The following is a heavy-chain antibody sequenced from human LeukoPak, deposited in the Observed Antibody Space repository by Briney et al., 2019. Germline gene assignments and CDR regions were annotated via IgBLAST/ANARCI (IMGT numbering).Heavy chain of an antibody. Sequence: GGSLRLSCAASEFTFGTYWMSWVRQAPGKGLEWVANINQDGSEKYYVDSVKGRFTISRDNAKNSLYLLMNSLRADDTGVYYCARDPHPTPAPWGQGTLVTVPS. CDR3: ARDPHPTPAP. CDR1: EFTFGTYW. CDR2: INQDGSEK. V-gene: IGHV3-7*01. J-gene: IGHJ5*02.